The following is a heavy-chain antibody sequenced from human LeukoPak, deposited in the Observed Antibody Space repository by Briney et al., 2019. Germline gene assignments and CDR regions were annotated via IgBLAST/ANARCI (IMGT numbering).Heavy chain of an antibody. CDR1: GYTFTTYY. CDR3: AREDIIRRYYIDF. V-gene: IGHV1-2*02. D-gene: IGHD5-12*01. Sequence: ASVKVSCKTSGYTFTTYYMHWVRQAPGQGLEWMGWINPDGGGTRYAQNFQGRVTMTRDTSISTAYMELSSLRFDDTAVYYCAREDIIRRYYIDFWGQGTLVTVSS. CDR2: INPDGGGT. J-gene: IGHJ4*02.